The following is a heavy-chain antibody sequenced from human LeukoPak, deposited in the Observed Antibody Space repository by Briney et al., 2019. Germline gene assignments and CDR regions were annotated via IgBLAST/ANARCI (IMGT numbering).Heavy chain of an antibody. CDR2: IIPIFGTA. V-gene: IGHV1-69*13. CDR3: ATLSGGPDWNYL. Sequence: PSLKFSCKASEGTFSAYAISWVHQPPEQGLEWRGGIIPIFGTANYAQKFQGRVTITADESTSTAYMELSSLRSEDTAVYYCATLSGGPDWNYLWGQGTLVTVSS. D-gene: IGHD1-7*01. J-gene: IGHJ5*02. CDR1: EGTFSAYA.